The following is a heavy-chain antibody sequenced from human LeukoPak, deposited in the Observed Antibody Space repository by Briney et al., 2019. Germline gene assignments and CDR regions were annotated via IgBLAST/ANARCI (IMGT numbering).Heavy chain of an antibody. CDR1: GFTFSSYW. D-gene: IGHD3-22*01. CDR3: AKEDYYDSSGADY. Sequence: PGGSLRLSCAASGFTFSSYWMHWVRHAPGKGLVWVSRINSDGSSTYYADSVKGRFTISRDNSKNTLYLQMNSLRAEDTAVYYCAKEDYYDSSGADYWGQGTLVTVSS. CDR2: INSDGSST. J-gene: IGHJ4*02. V-gene: IGHV3-74*01.